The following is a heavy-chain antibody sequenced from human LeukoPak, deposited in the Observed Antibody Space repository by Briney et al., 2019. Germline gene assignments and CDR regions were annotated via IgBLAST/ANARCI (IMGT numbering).Heavy chain of an antibody. V-gene: IGHV4-61*02. CDR1: GGSISSGSNY. D-gene: IGHD3-10*01. Sequence: SETLSLTCTVSGGSISSGSNYWSWIRQPAGKGLEWIGRVYTSESTKYNPSLKSRVTISVDTSKNQFSLDLSSVTAADTAVYYCVRVDHYYGSRTLDNWFDPWGQGTLVTASS. CDR2: VYTSEST. CDR3: VRVDHYYGSRTLDNWFDP. J-gene: IGHJ5*02.